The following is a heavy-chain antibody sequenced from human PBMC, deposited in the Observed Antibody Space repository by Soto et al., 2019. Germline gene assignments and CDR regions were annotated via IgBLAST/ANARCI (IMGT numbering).Heavy chain of an antibody. D-gene: IGHD1-26*01. Sequence: EVQLVESGGGLVQPGGSLRLSCAASGFTFSSYSMNWVRQAPGKGLEWVSYISSSSSTIYYADSVKGRFTISRDNAKNSLCLQMNSVRDEDTAVYYCARGGWDLPPYYYYDGMDVWGQGTTVTVSS. CDR2: ISSSSSTI. J-gene: IGHJ6*02. CDR3: ARGGWDLPPYYYYDGMDV. V-gene: IGHV3-48*02. CDR1: GFTFSSYS.